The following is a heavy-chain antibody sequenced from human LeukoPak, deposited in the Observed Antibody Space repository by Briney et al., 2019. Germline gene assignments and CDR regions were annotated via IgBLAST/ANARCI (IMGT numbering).Heavy chain of an antibody. CDR3: AKDRRAAAGPDY. CDR1: GFSFSSYT. V-gene: IGHV3-23*01. CDR2: ISGSGGST. J-gene: IGHJ4*02. D-gene: IGHD6-13*01. Sequence: GGSLRLSCAASGFSFSSYTMHWLRQAPGKGLEWVSAISGSGGSTYYADSVKGRFTISRDNSKNTLYLQMNSLRAEDTAVYYCAKDRRAAAGPDYWGQGTLVTVSS.